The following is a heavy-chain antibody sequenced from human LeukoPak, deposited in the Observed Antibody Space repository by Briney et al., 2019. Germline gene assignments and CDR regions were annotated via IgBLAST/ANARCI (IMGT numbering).Heavy chain of an antibody. CDR3: AMGDYFDF. CDR1: GFTFSNYW. V-gene: IGHV3-7*01. Sequence: GGSLRLSCAASGFTFSNYWMSWVRQGPGKGLEWVANINQYESEKYYVDSVKGRFTISRDNAKTSLYLQMNSLRAEDTAMYYCAMGDYFDFWGQGTLVTVSS. J-gene: IGHJ4*02. CDR2: INQYESEK.